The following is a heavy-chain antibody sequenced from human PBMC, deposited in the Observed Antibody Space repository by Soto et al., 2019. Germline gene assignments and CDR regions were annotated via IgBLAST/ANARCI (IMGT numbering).Heavy chain of an antibody. V-gene: IGHV5-10-1*01. CDR3: ARQWYYGSGRPYYFDY. CDR1: GYSFTSYW. D-gene: IGHD3-10*01. CDR2: IDPSDSYT. J-gene: IGHJ4*02. Sequence: GESLKISCKGSGYSFTSYWISWVRQMPGKGLEWMGRIDPSDSYTNYSPSFQGHVTISADKSISTAYLQWSSLKASDTAMYYCARQWYYGSGRPYYFDYWGQGTLVTVSS.